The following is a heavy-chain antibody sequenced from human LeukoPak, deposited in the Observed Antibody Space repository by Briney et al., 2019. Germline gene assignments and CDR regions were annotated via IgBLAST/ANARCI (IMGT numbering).Heavy chain of an antibody. Sequence: ASVKVSCKASGYTFTGYYMHWVRQAPGHGLEWMGWINPNSGGTNYAQKFQGRVTMTRDTSISTAYMELSRLRSDDTAVYYCAREGVDVDTAMIHGNDAFDIWGQGTMVTVSS. CDR2: INPNSGGT. J-gene: IGHJ3*02. CDR1: GYTFTGYY. D-gene: IGHD5-18*01. V-gene: IGHV1-2*02. CDR3: AREGVDVDTAMIHGNDAFDI.